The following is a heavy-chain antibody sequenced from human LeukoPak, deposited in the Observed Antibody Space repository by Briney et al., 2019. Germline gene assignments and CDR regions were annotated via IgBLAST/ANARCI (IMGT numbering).Heavy chain of an antibody. D-gene: IGHD1-26*01. V-gene: IGHV1-46*01. CDR1: GYTFTSYY. J-gene: IGHJ4*02. Sequence: ASVKVSCKASGYTFTSYYMHGVRQAPGQGLEWMGIINPSGGSTSYAQKFQGRVTMTRDTSTSTVYMELSSLRSEDTAVYYCASGVGANRFDYWGQGTLVTVSS. CDR2: INPSGGST. CDR3: ASGVGANRFDY.